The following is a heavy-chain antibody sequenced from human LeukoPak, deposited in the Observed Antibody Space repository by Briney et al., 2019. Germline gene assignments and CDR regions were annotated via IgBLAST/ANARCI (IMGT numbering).Heavy chain of an antibody. CDR2: INHSGST. J-gene: IGHJ5*02. V-gene: IGHV4-34*01. CDR3: ARGPASGSNFAWFDP. Sequence: SETPSLTCAVYGGSLSNYYWSWIRQPPGKGLEWIGEINHSGSTNYNPSLKSRVTISVDMSKNQFSLELSYVTAADTAVYYCARGPASGSNFAWFDPWGQGTLVTVSS. CDR1: GGSLSNYY. D-gene: IGHD3-10*01.